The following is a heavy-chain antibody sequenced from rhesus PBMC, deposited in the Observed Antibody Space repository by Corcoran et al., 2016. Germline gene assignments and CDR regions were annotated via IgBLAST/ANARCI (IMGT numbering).Heavy chain of an antibody. Sequence: EVQLVESGGGLVQPGGSLRLSCAASGFTFSSYGMSWVRQAPGKGLEWVSYISNDGGSTYYADAVKGRFTISRDNSKNTLSLQMNSLRAEDTAVYYCAKVAWWQWADYWGQGVLVTVSS. CDR1: GFTFSSYG. V-gene: IGHV3S5*01. D-gene: IGHD5-24*01. CDR3: AKVAWWQWADY. J-gene: IGHJ4*01. CDR2: ISNDGGST.